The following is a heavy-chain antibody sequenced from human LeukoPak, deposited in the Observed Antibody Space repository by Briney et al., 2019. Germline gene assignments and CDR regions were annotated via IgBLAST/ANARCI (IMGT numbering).Heavy chain of an antibody. J-gene: IGHJ4*02. Sequence: GGSLRLSCAASGFTFSSYWMSWVRQAPGKGLEWVANIKQDGSEKYYVDSVKGRFTISRDNAKNSLYLQMNSLRAEDTAAYYYARDRFWSGYYIVDYWGQGTLVTVSS. V-gene: IGHV3-7*01. CDR2: IKQDGSEK. CDR1: GFTFSSYW. CDR3: ARDRFWSGYYIVDY. D-gene: IGHD3-3*01.